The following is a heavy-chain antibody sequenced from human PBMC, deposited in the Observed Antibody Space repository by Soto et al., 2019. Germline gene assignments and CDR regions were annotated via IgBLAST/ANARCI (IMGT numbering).Heavy chain of an antibody. D-gene: IGHD4-17*01. V-gene: IGHV1-69*01. J-gene: IGHJ5*02. CDR2: IIPIFGTA. CDR1: GCTFSSYA. Sequence: QVQLVQSGAEVKKPGSSVKVSCKASGCTFSSYAISWVRQAPGQGLEWMGGIIPIFGTANYAQKFQGRVTITAEESTSTAYMELSSLRSEDTAVYYCAREPRRYNWFYPWGQGTLVTVSS. CDR3: AREPRRYNWFYP.